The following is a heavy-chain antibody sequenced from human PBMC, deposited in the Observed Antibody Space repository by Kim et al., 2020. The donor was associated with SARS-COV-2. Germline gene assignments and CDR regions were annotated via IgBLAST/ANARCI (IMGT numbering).Heavy chain of an antibody. V-gene: IGHV3-64*01. CDR2: INSRGDRT. CDR3: ARVFTSYLGSGADAVDY. D-gene: IGHD4-17*01. Sequence: GGSLRLSCAASGFTFSNHAMHWIRQAPGKGLEYVSVINSRGDRTFYANSVKGRFTISRDNSKNTLYLQMGSLRAEDMGVYYCARVFTSYLGSGADAVDYWGQGILVTVS. J-gene: IGHJ4*02. CDR1: GFTFSNHA.